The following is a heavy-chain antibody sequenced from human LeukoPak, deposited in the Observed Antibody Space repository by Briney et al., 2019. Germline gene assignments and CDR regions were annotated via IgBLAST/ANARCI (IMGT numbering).Heavy chain of an antibody. J-gene: IGHJ5*02. V-gene: IGHV3-21*01. CDR2: ISGSSSYI. D-gene: IGHD5-24*01. CDR3: ARGGMAASSTGFDP. Sequence: GGSLRLSCAASGFTFSSYAMSWVRQAPGKGLEWVSAISGSSSYIYYADSVKGRFTISRDNAKNSLYLQMNSLRAEDTAVYYCARGGMAASSTGFDPWGQGTLVTVSS. CDR1: GFTFSSYA.